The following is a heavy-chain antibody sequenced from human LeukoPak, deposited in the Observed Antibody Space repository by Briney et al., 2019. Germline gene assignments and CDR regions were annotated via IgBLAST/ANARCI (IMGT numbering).Heavy chain of an antibody. CDR2: IYSGGST. Sequence: LAGGSLRLSCAASGFTVSSNYMSWVRQAPGKGLEWVSVIYSGGSTYYADSVKGRFTISRDNSKNTLYLQMNSLRAEDTAVYYCARVRMTLFRGVLDYWGQGTLVTVSS. J-gene: IGHJ4*02. CDR1: GFTVSSNY. CDR3: ARVRMTLFRGVLDY. D-gene: IGHD3-10*01. V-gene: IGHV3-66*01.